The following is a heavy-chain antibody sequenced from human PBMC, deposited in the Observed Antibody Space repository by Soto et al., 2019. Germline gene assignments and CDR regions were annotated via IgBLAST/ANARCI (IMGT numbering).Heavy chain of an antibody. J-gene: IGHJ4*02. V-gene: IGHV3-23*01. CDR3: AKALCGGGYCPFDY. CDR1: GFTLSNYD. CDR2: ISGGGTNT. Sequence: VQLLESGGGLVQPGGSLRLSCAASGFTLSNYDMTWVRQAPGKGLEWVSTISGGGTNTYYADSVKGRFPISRDNSKNTLYLQMTSLSAEDTAVFYCAKALCGGGYCPFDYWGQGALVTVSS. D-gene: IGHD2-21*02.